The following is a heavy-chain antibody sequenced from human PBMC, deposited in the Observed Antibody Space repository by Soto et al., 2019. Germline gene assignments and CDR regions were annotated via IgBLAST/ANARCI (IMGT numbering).Heavy chain of an antibody. CDR1: GFTFSSYA. CDR2: ISGSGGST. V-gene: IGHV3-23*01. Sequence: PGGSLRLSCAASGFTFSSYAMSWVRQAPGKGLEWVSGISGSGGSTYYADSVKGRFTISRDNSKNTLFLQMNSLRAEDTAVYYCAKLRGSGSYSNFDYWGQGTMVTVSS. D-gene: IGHD3-10*01. J-gene: IGHJ4*02. CDR3: AKLRGSGSYSNFDY.